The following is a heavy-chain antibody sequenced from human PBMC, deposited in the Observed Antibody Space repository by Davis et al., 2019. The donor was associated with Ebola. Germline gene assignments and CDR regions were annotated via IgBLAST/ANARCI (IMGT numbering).Heavy chain of an antibody. CDR1: GYDFTSSW. CDR2: IYTGDSDT. V-gene: IGHV5-51*01. D-gene: IGHD2-8*02. CDR3: ASLRRTITGMDDGFDI. J-gene: IGHJ3*02. Sequence: KVSCKGSGYDFTSSWIAWVRLMPGKGLEWMGIIYTGDSDTRYSPSFRGQVTISADKSIKTAFLQWSSLKASDSGMYYCASLRRTITGMDDGFDIWGQGTMVTVSS.